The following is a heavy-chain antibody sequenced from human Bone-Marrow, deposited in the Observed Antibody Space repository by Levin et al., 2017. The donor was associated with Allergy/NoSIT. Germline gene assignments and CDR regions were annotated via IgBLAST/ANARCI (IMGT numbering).Heavy chain of an antibody. D-gene: IGHD3-16*01. CDR1: GFTFSSYA. CDR3: EREGEGIDY. V-gene: IGHV3-30*04. J-gene: IGHJ4*02. Sequence: GGSLRLSCAASGFTFSSYAMHWVRQAPGKGLEWVAVISYDGSNKYYADSVKGRFTISRDNSKNTLYLQMNSLRAEDTAVYYCEREGEGIDYWGQGTLVTVSS. CDR2: ISYDGSNK.